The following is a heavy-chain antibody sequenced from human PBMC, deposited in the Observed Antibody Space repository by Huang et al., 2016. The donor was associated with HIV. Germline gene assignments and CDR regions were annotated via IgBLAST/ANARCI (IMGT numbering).Heavy chain of an antibody. D-gene: IGHD3-10*01. Sequence: QVQLVQSGAEVKRPGASLKVSCKTSGFTFTNYGFSWVRQAPGQGLEWLGWVRGNSGDINDEVKCEGRVAMTTDTTSGTAYMELRRLTSDDTATYYCVRESLYFGDFLFDHWGQGTPVTVS. V-gene: IGHV1-18*04. J-gene: IGHJ4*02. CDR2: VRGNSGDI. CDR1: GFTFTNYG. CDR3: VRESLYFGDFLFDH.